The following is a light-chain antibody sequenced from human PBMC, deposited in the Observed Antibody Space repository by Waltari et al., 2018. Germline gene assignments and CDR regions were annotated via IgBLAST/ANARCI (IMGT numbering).Light chain of an antibody. J-gene: IGLJ3*02. CDR2: EVN. Sequence: QSALTQPPSASGSPGQSVPISSPGTSRDVGGYNFVSLYQQHPGKAPKLMIYEVNKRPSGVPDRFSGSKSGNTASLTVSGLQADDEADYYCSSYTGNINNLKVFGGGTKLTVL. CDR1: SRDVGGYNF. V-gene: IGLV2-8*01. CDR3: SSYTGNINNLKV.